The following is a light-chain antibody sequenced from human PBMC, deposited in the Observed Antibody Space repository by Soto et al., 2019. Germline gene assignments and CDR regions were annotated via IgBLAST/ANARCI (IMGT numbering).Light chain of an antibody. CDR2: EVR. J-gene: IGLJ3*02. V-gene: IGLV2-14*01. CDR3: SSYTSSSTWV. CDR1: SSDVGAYNY. Sequence: QPASVSGSPGQSITISCTGTSSDVGAYNYVSWYQQHPGKAPKLMIYEVRNRPSGVSDRFSGSRSGNTASLTISGLQAEDESDYYCSSYTSSSTWVFGGGTKLTVL.